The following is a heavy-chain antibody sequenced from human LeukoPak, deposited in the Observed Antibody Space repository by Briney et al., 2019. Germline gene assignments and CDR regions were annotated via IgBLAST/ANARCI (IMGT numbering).Heavy chain of an antibody. Sequence: GGSLRLSCAASGFTFDDYAMHWVRQAPGKGLEWVSGISWNSGSIGYADSVKGRFTISRDNAKNSLYLQMNSLRAEDTALYYCAKVLGRLFPTIAAAGRAFDYWGQGTLVTVSS. V-gene: IGHV3-9*01. J-gene: IGHJ4*02. CDR2: ISWNSGSI. CDR1: GFTFDDYA. D-gene: IGHD6-13*01. CDR3: AKVLGRLFPTIAAAGRAFDY.